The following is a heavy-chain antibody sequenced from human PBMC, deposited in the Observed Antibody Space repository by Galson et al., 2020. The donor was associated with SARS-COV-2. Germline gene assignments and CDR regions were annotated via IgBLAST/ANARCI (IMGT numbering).Heavy chain of an antibody. J-gene: IGHJ4*02. V-gene: IGHV3-74*01. CDR1: GFTFSSYW. CDR3: ARDPEGWFGDPSPDY. CDR2: IYSEGSST. D-gene: IGHD3-10*01. Sequence: ALHGESLKISCAASGFTFSSYWMHWVRQAPGKGLVWVSRIYSEGSSTSYADSVKGRFTISGDNAKNTLYLQMNSLRAEDTAVYYCARDPEGWFGDPSPDYWGQGTLVTVSS.